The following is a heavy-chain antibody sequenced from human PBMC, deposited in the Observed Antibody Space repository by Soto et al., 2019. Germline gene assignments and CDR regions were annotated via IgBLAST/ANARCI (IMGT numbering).Heavy chain of an antibody. V-gene: IGHV3-23*01. CDR3: AKDSTVTTSLYSYCDGLDV. CDR2: ISGRGGST. J-gene: IGHJ6*02. D-gene: IGHD4-17*01. CDR1: GFTFSNYA. Sequence: EVQLLESGGGLVQPGGSLRLSCTASGFTFSNYAMSWVRQAPDKGLEWVSAISGRGGSTYYADSVKGRFTISRDNSKNRLFLQMNSLRAEDTALYYCAKDSTVTTSLYSYCDGLDVWRQGTTVTVS.